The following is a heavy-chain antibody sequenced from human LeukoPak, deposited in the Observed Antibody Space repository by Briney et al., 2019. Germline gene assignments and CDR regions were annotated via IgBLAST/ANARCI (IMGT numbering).Heavy chain of an antibody. CDR3: ARVVDVGVPGFQH. CDR1: GYTFTGYY. J-gene: IGHJ1*01. D-gene: IGHD1-26*01. CDR2: INANSGDT. V-gene: IGHV1-2*02. Sequence: ASVKVSCKTSGYTFTGYYLHWVRQAPRQGPEWMGWINANSGDTYYVQKFKGRITMTRDTSINTAYMELNSLISDDTAVYYCARVVDVGVPGFQHWGRGTLVTVSS.